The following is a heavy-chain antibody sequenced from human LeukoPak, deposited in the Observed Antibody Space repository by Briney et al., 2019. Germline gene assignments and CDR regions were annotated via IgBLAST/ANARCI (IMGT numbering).Heavy chain of an antibody. J-gene: IGHJ3*02. V-gene: IGHV3-21*01. D-gene: IGHD1-26*01. Sequence: KPGGSLRLSCAASGFTFSTYNMNWVRQAPGKGLEWVSSISSSSNYIYYADSVKGRFTISRDNAKNSLYLQMNSLRAEDTDVYYCAREVGASAPDAFDIGGQGTMVTVSA. CDR2: ISSSSNYI. CDR1: GFTFSTYN. CDR3: AREVGASAPDAFDI.